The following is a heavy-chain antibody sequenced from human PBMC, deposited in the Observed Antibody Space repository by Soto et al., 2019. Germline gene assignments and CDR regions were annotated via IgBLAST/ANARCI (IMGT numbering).Heavy chain of an antibody. CDR1: GFSLSTSGVG. J-gene: IGHJ1*01. V-gene: IGHV2-5*02. CDR3: AHRRFEANSGAEYFQH. Sequence: QITLKESGPTLVKPTQTLTLTCTFSGFSLSTSGVGVGWIRQPPGKALEWLALIYWDDDKRYSPSLKSRLTINEDTSKNLVVLTMTNIDPVDTATYCCAHRRFEANSGAEYFQHWGQGTLVTVSS. CDR2: IYWDDDK. D-gene: IGHD3-10*01.